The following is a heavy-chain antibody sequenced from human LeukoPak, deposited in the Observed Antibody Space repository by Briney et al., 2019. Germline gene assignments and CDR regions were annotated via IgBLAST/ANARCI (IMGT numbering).Heavy chain of an antibody. D-gene: IGHD6-6*01. Sequence: SVKVSCKASGGTFSSYAISWVRQAPGLGHEWMGGIIPIFGTVNYAQKFQGRVTITADESTSTAYMELSSLRSQDTAVYYCARIFGSSSSFDYWGQGTLVTVSS. CDR1: GGTFSSYA. V-gene: IGHV1-69*13. J-gene: IGHJ4*02. CDR2: IIPIFGTV. CDR3: ARIFGSSSSFDY.